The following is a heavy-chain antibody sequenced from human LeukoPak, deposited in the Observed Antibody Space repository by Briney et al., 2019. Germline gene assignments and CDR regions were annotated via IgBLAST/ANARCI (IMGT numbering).Heavy chain of an antibody. Sequence: PGGSLRLSCAASGFTFSSYSMNWVRQAPGKGLEWVSSISSSSSYIYYADSVKGRFTISRDNSKNTLYLQMNSLRAEDTAVYYCAKGYCSSTSCYTINYYYYYYMDVWGKGTTVTVSS. CDR3: AKGYCSSTSCYTINYYYYYYMDV. CDR2: ISSSSSYI. J-gene: IGHJ6*03. D-gene: IGHD2-2*02. CDR1: GFTFSSYS. V-gene: IGHV3-21*04.